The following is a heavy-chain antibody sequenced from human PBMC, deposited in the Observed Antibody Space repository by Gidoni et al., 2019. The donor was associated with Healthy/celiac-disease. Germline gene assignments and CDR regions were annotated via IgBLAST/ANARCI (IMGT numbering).Heavy chain of an antibody. J-gene: IGHJ5*02. V-gene: IGHV3-30*18. Sequence: QVQLVESGGGVVQPGRSLRLSCAASGFPFSSSGMHWVRQAPGKGLEWVAVIAYDGSNKDYADSVKGRFTISRDNSKNTLYLQMNSLRAEDTAVYYCAKAPSMVRGINNWFDPWGQGTLVTVSS. D-gene: IGHD3-10*01. CDR3: AKAPSMVRGINNWFDP. CDR1: GFPFSSSG. CDR2: IAYDGSNK.